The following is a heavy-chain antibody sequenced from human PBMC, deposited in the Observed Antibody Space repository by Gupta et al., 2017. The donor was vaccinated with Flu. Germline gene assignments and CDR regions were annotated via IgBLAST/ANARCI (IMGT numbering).Heavy chain of an antibody. J-gene: IGHJ6*03. V-gene: IGHV4-34*01. D-gene: IGHD2-2*01. CDR3: ARVRYCSSTSCFHRRNYYYYMDV. Sequence: WIGEINHSGSTNYNPSLKSRVTISVDTSKNQFSLELSSVTAADTAVYYCARVRYCSSTSCFHRRNYYYYMDVWGKGTTVTVSS. CDR2: INHSGST.